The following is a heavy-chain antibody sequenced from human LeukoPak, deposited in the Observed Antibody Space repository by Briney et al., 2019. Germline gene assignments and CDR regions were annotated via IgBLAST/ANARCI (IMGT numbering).Heavy chain of an antibody. V-gene: IGHV4-4*02. CDR1: GGSISSYNW. D-gene: IGHD6-19*01. CDR2: IYHSGTT. Sequence: SETLSLTCAVSGGSISSYNWWSWVRQPPGKGLEWIGEIYHSGTTHYNPSLKSRVTISVDKSKNQSSLKLSSVAAADTAVYYCARSVQQWLVRWEENYFDYWGQGTLVTVSS. CDR3: ARSVQQWLVRWEENYFDY. J-gene: IGHJ4*02.